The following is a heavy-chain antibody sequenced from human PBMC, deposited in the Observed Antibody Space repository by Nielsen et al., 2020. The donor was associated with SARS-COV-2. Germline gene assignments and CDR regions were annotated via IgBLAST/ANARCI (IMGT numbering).Heavy chain of an antibody. Sequence: SETLSLTCSLNGVSFSGYHWGWIRQSPGKGLEWIGDITRSCNTNYNPSLKSRATISVDTSKKHLFLKLTSVTTADTAMYYCARGTKSYYDFWTGSYYYYYYMDVWGKGTTVTVSS. J-gene: IGHJ6*03. CDR3: ARGTKSYYDFWTGSYYYYYYMDV. CDR1: GVSFSGYH. V-gene: IGHV4-34*01. D-gene: IGHD3-3*01. CDR2: ITRSCNT.